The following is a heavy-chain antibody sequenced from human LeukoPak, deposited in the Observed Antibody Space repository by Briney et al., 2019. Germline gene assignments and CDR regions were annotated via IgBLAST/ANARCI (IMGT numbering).Heavy chain of an antibody. CDR2: IKQDGSEK. Sequence: GGSLRLSCAASELTFSSYGLSWFGRAPGKGLEWVPNIKQDGSEKYYVDSVKGRFTISRDNAKNSLYLQMNSLRAEDTTVYYCARDRYSYGFYYFDYWGQGTLVTVSS. CDR1: ELTFSSYG. CDR3: ARDRYSYGFYYFDY. J-gene: IGHJ4*02. V-gene: IGHV3-7*01. D-gene: IGHD5-18*01.